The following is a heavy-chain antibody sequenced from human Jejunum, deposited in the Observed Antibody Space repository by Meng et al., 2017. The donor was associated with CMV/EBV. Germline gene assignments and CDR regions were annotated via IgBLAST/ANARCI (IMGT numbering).Heavy chain of an antibody. Sequence: LTCTVSGGSLSGYYWHWIRPPPGRGLEWIGYVSYSGYTSYNPSLKSRVTISGDTSKNQFFLQLTSVTAADTAVYYCAREYSSSDYWGQGKLVTVSS. V-gene: IGHV4-59*01. J-gene: IGHJ4*02. D-gene: IGHD5-18*01. CDR3: AREYSSSDY. CDR1: GGSLSGYY. CDR2: VSYSGYT.